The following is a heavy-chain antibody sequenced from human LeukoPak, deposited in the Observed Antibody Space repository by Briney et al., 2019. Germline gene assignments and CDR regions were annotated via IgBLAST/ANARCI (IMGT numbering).Heavy chain of an antibody. D-gene: IGHD4-17*01. CDR1: GFTFSSYA. V-gene: IGHV3-66*01. CDR2: IYPNGDA. Sequence: PGRSLRLSCAASGFTFSSYAMHWVRQAPGKGLEWVSVIYPNGDAYYADSLKGRFTISRDTSKNTMYLQMNSLSAEDTAVYYCASAYYGDYGGYWGQGTLVTVSA. CDR3: ASAYYGDYGGY. J-gene: IGHJ4*02.